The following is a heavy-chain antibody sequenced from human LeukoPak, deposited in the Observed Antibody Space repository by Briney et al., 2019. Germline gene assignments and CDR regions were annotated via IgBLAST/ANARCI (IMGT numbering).Heavy chain of an antibody. V-gene: IGHV3-23*01. CDR2: ITVNGDST. CDR1: GFTFSNYA. J-gene: IGHJ4*02. Sequence: GALRLSCAASGFTFSNYAMSWVRQAPGKGLEWVSGITVNGDSTYYADSVKGRFTISRDNSKNTLYLQMNSLRVEDTAVYYCAKSRSAGYYFDYWGQGTLVTVSS. D-gene: IGHD6-13*01. CDR3: AKSRSAGYYFDY.